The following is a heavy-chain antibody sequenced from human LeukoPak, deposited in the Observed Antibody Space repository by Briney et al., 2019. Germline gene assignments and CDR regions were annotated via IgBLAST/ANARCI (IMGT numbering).Heavy chain of an antibody. CDR2: IHYSGST. D-gene: IGHD2/OR15-2a*01. CDR1: GASITNSY. J-gene: IGHJ4*02. Sequence: PSETLSLTCAVSGASITNSYWSWIRQPPEKGLEYIGYIHYSGSTDYNPSLKSRVTISVDTSKNQFSLKLSSVTAADTAVYYCARGATSLSYFDSRGQGTLVTVSS. CDR3: ARGATSLSYFDS. V-gene: IGHV4-59*01.